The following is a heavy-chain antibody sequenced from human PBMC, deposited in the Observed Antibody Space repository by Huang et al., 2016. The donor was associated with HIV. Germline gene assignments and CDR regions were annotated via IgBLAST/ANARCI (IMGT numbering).Heavy chain of an antibody. J-gene: IGHJ3*01. CDR2: ISYDGNND. D-gene: IGHD6-13*01. CDR3: VKERGSSRARSSFDF. Sequence: QVRLVESGGGVVQPGASLTLSCSASGFPFRAYGMDWVRQAPGKGVEGVSIISYDGNNDYLRGSVKGRFTISRDNANNTLDRRMNSLRPEDTAVYYCVKERGSSRARSSFDFWGQGTSVSVSS. CDR1: GFPFRAYG. V-gene: IGHV3-30*02.